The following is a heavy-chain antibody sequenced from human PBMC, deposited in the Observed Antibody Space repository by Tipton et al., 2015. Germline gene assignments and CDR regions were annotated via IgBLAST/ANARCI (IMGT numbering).Heavy chain of an antibody. V-gene: IGHV4-59*12. CDR2: ISYSGSP. J-gene: IGHJ2*01. CDR3: ARGHYVSGWYSHYFDL. CDR1: GGSISNYY. D-gene: IGHD6-19*01. Sequence: GSLRLSCTVSGGSISNYYWNWIRQPPGKGLEWIGYISYSGSPYYNPSLRSRVTISVDASKTQFSLQLAFITAADTAVYYCARGHYVSGWYSHYFDLWGRGSLVTVSS.